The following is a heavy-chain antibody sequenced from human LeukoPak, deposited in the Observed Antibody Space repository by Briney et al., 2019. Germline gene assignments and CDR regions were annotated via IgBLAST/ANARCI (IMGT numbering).Heavy chain of an antibody. CDR1: GGSISSYY. Sequence: SETLSLTCTVSGGSISSYYWSWIRQPPGKGLEWIGYIYYSGSTNYNPSLKSRVTISVDTSKNQFSLKLSSVTAADTAVYYCARQSCSGGSCYPDYRGQGTLVTVSS. D-gene: IGHD2-15*01. CDR2: IYYSGST. V-gene: IGHV4-59*08. CDR3: ARQSCSGGSCYPDY. J-gene: IGHJ4*02.